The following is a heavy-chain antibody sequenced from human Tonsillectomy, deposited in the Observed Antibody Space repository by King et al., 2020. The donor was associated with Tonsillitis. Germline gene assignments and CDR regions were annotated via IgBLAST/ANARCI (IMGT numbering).Heavy chain of an antibody. D-gene: IGHD3-10*01. CDR3: AKDGTVAVASSGKKYFDY. J-gene: IGHJ4*02. V-gene: IGHV3-30*18. CDR2: ISLDGNNK. Sequence: QLVQSGGGVVQPGRSLRLSCAASRFTFNSYGMHWVRQAPGKGLEWVALISLDGNNKYYADSVKGRFTISRDNSKNTLYLQMNSLRPEDTAVYFCAKDGTVAVASSGKKYFDYWGQGPLATVSS. CDR1: RFTFNSYG.